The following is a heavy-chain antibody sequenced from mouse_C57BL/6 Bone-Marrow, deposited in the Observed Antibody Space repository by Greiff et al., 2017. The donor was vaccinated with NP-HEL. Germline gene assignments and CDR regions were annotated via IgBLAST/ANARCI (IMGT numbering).Heavy chain of an antibody. V-gene: IGHV14-4*01. D-gene: IGHD4-1*01. CDR3: TNWGGLDY. CDR2: IDPENGDT. J-gene: IGHJ2*01. CDR1: VFNFTVAY. Sequence: VPLPASLASLVRPGASVPFSCTASVFNFTVAYMPWLLPRPEPGLAWIGWIDPENGDTEYASKFQGKATITADTSSNTAYLQLSSLTSEDTAVYYCTNWGGLDYWGQGTTLTVSS.